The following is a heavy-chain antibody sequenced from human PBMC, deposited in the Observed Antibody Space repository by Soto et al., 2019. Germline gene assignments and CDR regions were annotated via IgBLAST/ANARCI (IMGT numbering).Heavy chain of an antibody. CDR3: ASPLSSTITY. Sequence: GGSLRLSCAASGFTFSAYSMNWVRQAPGKGLEWVSYISRSSSTIYYADSVKGRFTISRDDAKNSLYLQMNSLRAEDTAVYYCASPLSSTITYWGQGTLVNVSS. CDR2: ISRSSSTI. CDR1: GFTFSAYS. D-gene: IGHD2-2*01. J-gene: IGHJ4*02. V-gene: IGHV3-48*01.